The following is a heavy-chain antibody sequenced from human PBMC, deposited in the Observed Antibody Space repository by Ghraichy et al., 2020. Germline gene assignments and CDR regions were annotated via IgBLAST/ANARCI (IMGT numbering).Heavy chain of an antibody. V-gene: IGHV3-23*01. Sequence: GGSLRLSCAASGFTFSSYAMSWVRQAPGKGLEWVSVISSSGGSTYYADSVKGRFTISRDNSKNTLYLQMNSLRAEDTAVYYCAKDRDGYSSNWRGTYFDYWGQGTLVTVSS. J-gene: IGHJ4*02. D-gene: IGHD6-13*01. CDR3: AKDRDGYSSNWRGTYFDY. CDR1: GFTFSSYA. CDR2: ISSSGGST.